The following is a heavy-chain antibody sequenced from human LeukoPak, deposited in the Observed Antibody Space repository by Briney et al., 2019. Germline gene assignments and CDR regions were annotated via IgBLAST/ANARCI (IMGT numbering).Heavy chain of an antibody. J-gene: IGHJ4*02. Sequence: PGGSLRLSCAASGFTFSNFGMHWVRQTPGKGLEWVAVIWYDGSNKYYADSVKGRFTISRDSSKNTLYLQMNSLRAEDTAVYYCARDRQLHYFDYWGQGTLVTVSS. CDR3: ARDRQLHYFDY. V-gene: IGHV3-33*01. CDR2: IWYDGSNK. CDR1: GFTFSNFG. D-gene: IGHD1-1*01.